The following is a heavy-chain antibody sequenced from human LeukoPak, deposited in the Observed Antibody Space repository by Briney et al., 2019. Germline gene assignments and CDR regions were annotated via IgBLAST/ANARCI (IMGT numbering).Heavy chain of an antibody. CDR1: GGSFSDYY. D-gene: IGHD2/OR15-2a*01. CDR3: ARGLTSMPPGGY. V-gene: IGHV4-34*01. Sequence: PSETLSLTCAVCGGSFSDYYWSWIRQPPGKGLEWIGEINHSGSTNYNPSLKSRVTILVDTSKNQFSLKLSSVTAADTAVYYCARGLTSMPPGGYWGQGTLVTVSS. CDR2: INHSGST. J-gene: IGHJ4*02.